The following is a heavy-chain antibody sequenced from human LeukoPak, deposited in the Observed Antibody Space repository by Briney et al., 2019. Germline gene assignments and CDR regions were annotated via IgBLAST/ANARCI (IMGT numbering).Heavy chain of an antibody. CDR3: VNGGSYLTK. CDR2: IYFTGTT. D-gene: IGHD3-10*01. CDR1: GGSISSY. Sequence: SETLSLTCTVSGGSISSYWSWIRQSPGKGLEWIGDIYFTGTTNYNPSLKSRLTISIDTSRNQFSLKLSSATAADTAIYYCVNGGSYLTKWGQGTLVTVSS. V-gene: IGHV4-59*01. J-gene: IGHJ4*02.